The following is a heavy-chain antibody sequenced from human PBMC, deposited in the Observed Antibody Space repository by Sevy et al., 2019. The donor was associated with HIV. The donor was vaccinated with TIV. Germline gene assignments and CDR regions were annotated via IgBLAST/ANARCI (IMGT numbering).Heavy chain of an antibody. D-gene: IGHD3-22*01. J-gene: IGHJ5*02. CDR1: GFTFNTHA. Sequence: GGSLRLSCAASGFTFNTHAMNWVRQAPGKGLEWVSTISGPGYNTYYADSVKGRFTISRDNSQNTLHLQMNSLRADDTAVYYCAREGDSRPFDPWGQGTLVTVSS. CDR3: AREGDSRPFDP. V-gene: IGHV3-23*01. CDR2: ISGPGYNT.